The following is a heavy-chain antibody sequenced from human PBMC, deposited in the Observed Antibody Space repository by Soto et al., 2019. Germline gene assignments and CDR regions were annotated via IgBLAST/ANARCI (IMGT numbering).Heavy chain of an antibody. J-gene: IGHJ5*02. CDR2: ISAYNGNT. Sequence: ASVKVSCKASGYTFSSYYMNWVRQAPGQGLEWMGWISAYNGNTNYAQKLQGRVTMTTDTSTSTAYMELRSLRSDDTAVYYCARVVGALRHRLAPPAQRTLVPVSS. CDR3: ARVVGALRHRLAP. V-gene: IGHV1-18*04. CDR1: GYTFSSYY.